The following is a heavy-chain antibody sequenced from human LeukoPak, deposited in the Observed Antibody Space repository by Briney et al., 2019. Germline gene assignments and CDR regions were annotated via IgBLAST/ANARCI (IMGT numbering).Heavy chain of an antibody. CDR1: GFTFSGYA. V-gene: IGHV3-30*18. J-gene: IGHJ3*02. CDR3: AKDDYYDSSGYYVGAFDI. D-gene: IGHD3-22*01. CDR2: ISYDGNIY. Sequence: PGGSLRLSCAASGFTFSGYAMHWVRQAPGKGLEWLALISYDGNIYDYADSVKGRFTISRDNAKNSLYLQMNSLRAEDTALYYCAKDDYYDSSGYYVGAFDIWGQGTMVTVSS.